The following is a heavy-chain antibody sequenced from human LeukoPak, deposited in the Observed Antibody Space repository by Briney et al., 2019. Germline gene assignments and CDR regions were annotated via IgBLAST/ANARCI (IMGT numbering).Heavy chain of an antibody. D-gene: IGHD3-9*01. Sequence: ASVKVSCKASGYTFTNYGISWVRQAPGQGLEWMGWISAYNGNTNYAQKLQGRVTMTTDTSTSTAYMELRSLRSDDTAVYYCARVGLRYFDWLSTGFDPWGQGTLVTVSS. V-gene: IGHV1-18*04. CDR3: ARVGLRYFDWLSTGFDP. CDR2: ISAYNGNT. CDR1: GYTFTNYG. J-gene: IGHJ5*02.